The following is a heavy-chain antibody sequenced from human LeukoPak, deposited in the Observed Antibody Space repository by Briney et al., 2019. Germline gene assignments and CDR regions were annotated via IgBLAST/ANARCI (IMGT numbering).Heavy chain of an antibody. J-gene: IGHJ4*02. CDR1: VYIFIEYY. D-gene: IGHD2-21*01. V-gene: IGHV1-2*02. CDR2: ISRRSGAT. Sequence: ASVTVSFMSSVYIFIEYYMHWVRQAPGRGVEGMGWISRRSGATKIAEKFQGRVTLTRDRAISTAYVELTNLASDDTAVYYCVSWAGGNSDVASFDYWGQGTLVIVSS. CDR3: VSWAGGNSDVASFDY.